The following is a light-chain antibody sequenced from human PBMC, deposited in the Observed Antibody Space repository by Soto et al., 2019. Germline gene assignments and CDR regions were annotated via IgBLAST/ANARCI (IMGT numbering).Light chain of an antibody. CDR3: KQYGPSPMYT. Sequence: EIVLTQSPGTLSLSPGERATLSCRASQTVSSSYLAWYQQQPGQAPRLLIYGASTRATGIPGRFSGSASGTDFTLTISRLEPEDFAVYYCKQYGPSPMYTFGQGTKLEIK. V-gene: IGKV3-20*01. CDR2: GAS. J-gene: IGKJ2*01. CDR1: QTVSSSY.